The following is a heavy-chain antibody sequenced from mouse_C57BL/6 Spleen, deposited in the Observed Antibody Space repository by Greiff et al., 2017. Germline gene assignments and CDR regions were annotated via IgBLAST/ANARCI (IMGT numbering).Heavy chain of an antibody. CDR1: GYAFSSSW. CDR3: AREGTTVVVRYWYFDV. CDR2: IYPGDGDT. J-gene: IGHJ1*03. Sequence: QVQLKESGPELVKPGASVKISCKASGYAFSSSWMNWVKQRPGKGLEWIGRIYPGDGDTNYNGKFKGKATLTADKSSSTAYMQLSSLTSEDSAVYFCAREGTTVVVRYWYFDVWGTGTTVTVSS. D-gene: IGHD1-1*01. V-gene: IGHV1-82*01.